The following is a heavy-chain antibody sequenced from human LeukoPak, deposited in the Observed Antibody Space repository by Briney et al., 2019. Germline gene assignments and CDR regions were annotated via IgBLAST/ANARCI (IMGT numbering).Heavy chain of an antibody. Sequence: SETLSLTRTVSGGSVSTSDYYWGWIRQSPVKGLEWIGDVFYTGKTNHNPSLRGRATISIDTSKNQFSLKLTYVTAADTAVYYCARVFDSWGQGTLVTVSS. CDR2: VFYTGKT. CDR3: ARVFDS. V-gene: IGHV4-39*07. CDR1: GGSVSTSDYY. J-gene: IGHJ4*02.